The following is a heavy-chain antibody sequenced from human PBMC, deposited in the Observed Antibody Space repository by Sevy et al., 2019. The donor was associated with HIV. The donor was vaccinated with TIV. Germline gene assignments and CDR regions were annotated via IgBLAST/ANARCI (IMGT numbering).Heavy chain of an antibody. CDR2: INHSGST. J-gene: IGHJ5*02. Sequence: SETLSLTCAVYGGSFSGYYWSWIRQPPGKGLEWIGEINHSGSTNYNPSLKSRVTISVDTSKNQFSLKLSSVTAADTAVYYCAKRRVAGTKYNWFDPWGQGTLVTVSS. CDR3: AKRRVAGTKYNWFDP. CDR1: GGSFSGYY. D-gene: IGHD6-19*01. V-gene: IGHV4-34*01.